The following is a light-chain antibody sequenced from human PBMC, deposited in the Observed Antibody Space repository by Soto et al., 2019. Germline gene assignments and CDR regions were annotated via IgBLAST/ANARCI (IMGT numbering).Light chain of an antibody. V-gene: IGLV2-14*01. J-gene: IGLJ3*02. CDR1: SSDVGRYNH. CDR3: SSYTSSSTPWV. Sequence: QSVLTQPASVSGSPGQSITISCTGTSSDVGRYNHVSWYQQHPGKAPKLMIFEVSDRPSGVSNRFSGSKSGNTASLTISGLQAEDEADYYCSSYTSSSTPWVFGGGTQLTAL. CDR2: EVS.